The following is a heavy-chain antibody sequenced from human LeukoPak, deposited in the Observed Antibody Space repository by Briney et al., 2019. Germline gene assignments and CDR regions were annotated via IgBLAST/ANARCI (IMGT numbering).Heavy chain of an antibody. J-gene: IGHJ5*02. D-gene: IGHD1-26*01. CDR3: ARSGSYRLNWFDP. V-gene: IGHV5-51*01. Sequence: GGSLKISFKGSGYSFTSYWIGWVRPMPGKGVEWMGIIYPGDSDTRYSPSFQGQVTISADKSISTAYLQWSSLKASDTAMYYCARSGSYRLNWFDPWGQGTLVTVSS. CDR1: GYSFTSYW. CDR2: IYPGDSDT.